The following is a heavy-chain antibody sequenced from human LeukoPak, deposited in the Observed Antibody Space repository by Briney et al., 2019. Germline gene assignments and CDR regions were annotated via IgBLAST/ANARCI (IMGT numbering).Heavy chain of an antibody. CDR3: ARDRQLGNDAFDI. V-gene: IGHV3-30-3*01. CDR2: ISYDGSNK. D-gene: IGHD7-27*01. CDR1: GFIFSNYA. J-gene: IGHJ3*02. Sequence: PGGSLRLSCATSGFIFSNYAMSWVRQAPGKGLEWVAVISYDGSNKYYADSVKGRFTISRDNSKNTLYLQMNSLRAEDTAVYYCARDRQLGNDAFDIWGQGTMVTVSS.